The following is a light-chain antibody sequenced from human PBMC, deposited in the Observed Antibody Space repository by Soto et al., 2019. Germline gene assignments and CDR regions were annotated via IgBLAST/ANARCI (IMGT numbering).Light chain of an antibody. CDR2: EVS. V-gene: IGLV2-23*02. CDR1: NSDVGSSNL. Sequence: QSALTQPASVSGSPGQSITISCTGTNSDVGSSNLVSWYQQHPGRAPKLMIYEVSRRPSGVSNRFSGSKSGNTASLTISGLQDEDEADYHCCSHAPSRTAWVFGGGTQLTVL. CDR3: CSHAPSRTAWV. J-gene: IGLJ3*02.